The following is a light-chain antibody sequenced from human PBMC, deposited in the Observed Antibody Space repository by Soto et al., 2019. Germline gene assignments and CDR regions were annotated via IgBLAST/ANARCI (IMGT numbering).Light chain of an antibody. CDR3: SSYTSASALGI. CDR2: GVT. J-gene: IGLJ2*01. CDR1: SSDVGPYDE. Sequence: QSALTQPASVSGSPGQSITISCTGTSSDVGPYDEVSWYQQHPGNAPKVIIYGVTNRPSGISNRFSGSKSGNTASLTIFGLQVEDEALYFCSSYTSASALGIFGGGTKVTVL. V-gene: IGLV2-14*01.